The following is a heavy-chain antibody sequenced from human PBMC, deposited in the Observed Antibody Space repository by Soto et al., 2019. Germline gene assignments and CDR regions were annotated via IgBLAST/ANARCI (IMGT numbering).Heavy chain of an antibody. D-gene: IGHD3-16*01. J-gene: IGHJ4*02. CDR1: GYTFTSYG. CDR3: ARVKSLDHWGWQQHYYFDY. CDR2: ISAYNGNT. Sequence: GASVKVSCKASGYTFTSYGISWVRQAPGQGLEWMGWISAYNGNTNYAQKLQGRVTMTTDTSTSTAYMELRSLRSDDTAVYYCARVKSLDHWGWQQHYYFDYWGQGTLVTVSS. V-gene: IGHV1-18*01.